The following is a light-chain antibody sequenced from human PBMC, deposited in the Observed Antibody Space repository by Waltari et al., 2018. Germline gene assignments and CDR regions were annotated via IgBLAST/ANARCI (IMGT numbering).Light chain of an antibody. V-gene: IGLV3-21*04. J-gene: IGLJ1*01. CDR3: HVWHPHVDPGV. CDR2: YGR. CDR1: NIGTYS. Sequence: SYVVTQPPSVSVAPGETATITWGGDNIGTYSVHGYQQKAGQAPVLVSFYGRDRPSGIPDRFSGSNAGNTATLTISRVEAGDEARYYCHVWHPHVDPGVFGTGTEVTVL.